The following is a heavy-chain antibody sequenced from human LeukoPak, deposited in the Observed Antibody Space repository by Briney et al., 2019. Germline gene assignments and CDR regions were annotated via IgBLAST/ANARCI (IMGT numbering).Heavy chain of an antibody. CDR2: IYYSGST. CDR1: GGSMNSYY. J-gene: IGHJ4*02. V-gene: IGHV4-59*08. Sequence: PSETLSLTCTVSGGSMNSYYWSWIRQSPGKGLEWIGYIYYSGSTNYNPSLKSRVTISVDTSKNQFSLKLSSVTAADTAVYYCARHVWLQPFDYWGQGTLVTVSS. D-gene: IGHD3-9*01. CDR3: ARHVWLQPFDY.